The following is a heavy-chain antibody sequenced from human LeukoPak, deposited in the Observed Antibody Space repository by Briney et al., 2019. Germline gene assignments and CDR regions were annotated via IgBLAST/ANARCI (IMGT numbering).Heavy chain of an antibody. Sequence: SETLSLTCTVSGGSISSYYWNWIRQSPESGLEWIGYFYYSGSTNYNPSLKSRVTMSVDTSKNQFSLKLSSVTAADTAVYYCARHANGYSSSWHDYWGQGTLVTVS. CDR3: ARHANGYSSSWHDY. J-gene: IGHJ4*02. D-gene: IGHD6-13*01. V-gene: IGHV4-59*08. CDR2: FYYSGST. CDR1: GGSISSYY.